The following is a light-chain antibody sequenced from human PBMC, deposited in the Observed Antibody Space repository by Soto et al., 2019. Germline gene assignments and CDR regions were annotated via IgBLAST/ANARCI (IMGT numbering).Light chain of an antibody. CDR3: QHYNSYSEA. CDR2: AES. CDR1: QDISNH. J-gene: IGKJ1*01. V-gene: IGKV1-16*01. Sequence: DIQMTQSPSSLSGSVGDRVAITCRASQDISNHLAWFQQKPGKAPKSLVFAESSLQSGVPSRFSGSGSGTDLTLTIRGLQPEDFATYYCQHYNSYSEAXGQGTKVDIK.